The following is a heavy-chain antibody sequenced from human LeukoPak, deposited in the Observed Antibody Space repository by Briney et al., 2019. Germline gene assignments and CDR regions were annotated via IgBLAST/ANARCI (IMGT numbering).Heavy chain of an antibody. Sequence: GGSLRLSCAASGFTFSSYAMNWVRQAPGKGLEWVSIISGSGTNTYYADSVKGRFTISRDNSKNTLYLQMNSLRAEDTAVYYCAKSFGPVIAAAGTGADWGQGTLVTVSS. J-gene: IGHJ4*02. CDR3: AKSFGPVIAAAGTGAD. V-gene: IGHV3-23*01. CDR2: ISGSGTNT. CDR1: GFTFSSYA. D-gene: IGHD6-13*01.